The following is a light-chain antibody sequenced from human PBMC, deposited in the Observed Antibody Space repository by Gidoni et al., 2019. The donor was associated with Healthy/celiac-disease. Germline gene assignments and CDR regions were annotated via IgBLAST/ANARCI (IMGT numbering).Light chain of an antibody. CDR1: SSNIGAGYD. J-gene: IGLJ3*02. Sequence: QSVLTQPPSVSGAPGQRVTIPCTGSSSNIGAGYDVHWYQQLPGTAPKLLIYGNSKRPSGVPDRFSGSKSGTSASLAITGLQAEDEADYYCQSYDSSLSGWAFGQGTK. CDR2: GNS. V-gene: IGLV1-40*01. CDR3: QSYDSSLSGWA.